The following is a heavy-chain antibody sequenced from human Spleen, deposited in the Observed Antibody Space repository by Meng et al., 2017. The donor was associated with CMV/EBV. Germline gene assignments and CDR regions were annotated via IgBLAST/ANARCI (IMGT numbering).Heavy chain of an antibody. CDR1: GYSINSGYY. D-gene: IGHD3-3*01. CDR3: ARGPDVLRSLQWSYYGMDV. V-gene: IGHV4-38-2*02. J-gene: IGHJ6*02. Sequence: SETLSLTCIVSGYSINSGYYWGWIRQPPGKGLEWIGHIYRSGSSYYNPSLKSRVTISVDTSKNQFSLKLSSVTAADTAVYFCARGPDVLRSLQWSYYGMDVWGQGTTVTVSS. CDR2: IYRSGSS.